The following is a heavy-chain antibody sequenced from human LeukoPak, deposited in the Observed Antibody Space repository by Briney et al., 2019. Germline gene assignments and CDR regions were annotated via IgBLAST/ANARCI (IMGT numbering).Heavy chain of an antibody. CDR3: ASSAGATHPLDD. D-gene: IGHD3-10*01. CDR1: GFTFSDYY. CDR2: ISSSSSYT. Sequence: GGSLRLSCAASGFTFSDYYMSWIRQAPGKGREWGAYISSSSSYTNYADSVKGRFTISRDNAKNSLYLQMNSLRAEDTGVYYCASSAGATHPLDDWGQGTLVTVPS. J-gene: IGHJ4*02. V-gene: IGHV3-11*03.